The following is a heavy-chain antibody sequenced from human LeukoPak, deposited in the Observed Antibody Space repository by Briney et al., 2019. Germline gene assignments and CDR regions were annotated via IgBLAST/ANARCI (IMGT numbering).Heavy chain of an antibody. V-gene: IGHV5-51*01. CDR1: GYSFTNQW. Sequence: GEXLKISFKGSGYSFTNQWIGWVRRMPGKGLEWMGIIYPGDSDTRYSPSFQGQVTISDEKYIRTASLQWSSLKASDTAMYYCARLHLTASLAAVYFDNWGQGTLVTVSS. D-gene: IGHD2-21*02. J-gene: IGHJ4*02. CDR3: ARLHLTASLAAVYFDN. CDR2: IYPGDSDT.